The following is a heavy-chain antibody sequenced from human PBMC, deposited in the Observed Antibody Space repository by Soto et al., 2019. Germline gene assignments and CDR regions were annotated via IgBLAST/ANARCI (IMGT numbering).Heavy chain of an antibody. CDR3: TRDASRDSSARGWFDP. D-gene: IGHD6-13*01. Sequence: GGSLRLSCAASGFTFRSFTMNWVRQAPGKGLEWVSTISSNSAYIYYTDALRGRFTISRDNAKNSLHLQMNSLRAEDTAVYYYTRDASRDSSARGWFDPWGPGTLVTVSS. CDR1: GFTFRSFT. J-gene: IGHJ5*02. V-gene: IGHV3-21*01. CDR2: ISSNSAYI.